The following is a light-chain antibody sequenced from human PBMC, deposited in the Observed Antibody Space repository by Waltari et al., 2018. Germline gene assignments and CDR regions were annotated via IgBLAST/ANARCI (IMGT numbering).Light chain of an antibody. CDR3: QQFNNWAPWT. J-gene: IGKJ1*01. CDR2: GAS. Sequence: EIVMTQSPDTLSVSPGETATLSCRASQSINSNVAWYQQRPGQAPRLLIYGASTRATGIPARRSGSGSGTEFTLTISSLQSEDFAVYYCQQFNNWAPWTFGQGTKVEIK. V-gene: IGKV3-15*01. CDR1: QSINSN.